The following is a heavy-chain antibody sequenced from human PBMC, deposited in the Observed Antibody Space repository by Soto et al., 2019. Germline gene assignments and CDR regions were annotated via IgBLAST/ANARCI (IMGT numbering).Heavy chain of an antibody. Sequence: PSETLSLTCTVSGGSISSGGYYWSWIRQHPGKGLEWIGYIYYSGSTYYNPSLKSRVTISVDTSKNQFSLKLSSVTAADTAVYYCARDRLTTIFGVVPPHYYYYGMDVWGQGTTVTVSS. V-gene: IGHV4-31*03. CDR1: GGSISSGGYY. J-gene: IGHJ6*02. CDR3: ARDRLTTIFGVVPPHYYYYGMDV. D-gene: IGHD3-3*01. CDR2: IYYSGST.